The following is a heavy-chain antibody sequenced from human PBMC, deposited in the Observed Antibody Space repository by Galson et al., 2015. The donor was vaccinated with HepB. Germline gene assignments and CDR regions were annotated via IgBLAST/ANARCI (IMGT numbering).Heavy chain of an antibody. Sequence: SVKVSCKASGGTFSSYAISWVRQAPGQGLEWMGGIIPIFGTANYAQKFQGRVTITADESTSTAYMELSSLRSEDTAVYYCASQPPGGYYGRVGHFDYWGQGTLVTVSS. CDR3: ASQPPGGYYGRVGHFDY. D-gene: IGHD3-3*01. J-gene: IGHJ4*02. CDR2: IIPIFGTA. V-gene: IGHV1-69*13. CDR1: GGTFSSYA.